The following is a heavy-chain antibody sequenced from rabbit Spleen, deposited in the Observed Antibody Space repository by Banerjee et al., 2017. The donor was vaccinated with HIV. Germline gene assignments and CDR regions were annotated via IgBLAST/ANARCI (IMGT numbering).Heavy chain of an antibody. J-gene: IGHJ2*01. V-gene: IGHV1S45*01. D-gene: IGHD1-1*01. CDR1: GFSFSSNW. CDR2: IDTNDGDT. CDR3: ARNYVNAFDP. Sequence: LEESGGGLVKPGGTLTLTCTVSGFSFSSNWICWVRQAPGKGLEWIACIDTNDGDTDYASWPKGRFSTSKTSSTTVTLQMTSLTAADTATYFCARNYVNAFDPWGPGTLVTVS.